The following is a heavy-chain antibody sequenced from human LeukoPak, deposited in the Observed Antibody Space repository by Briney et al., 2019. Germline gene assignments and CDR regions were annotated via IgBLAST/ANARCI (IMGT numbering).Heavy chain of an antibody. CDR1: GFIFSNYE. CDR3: ARTLIAAVGASKNWLDP. Sequence: GGSLRLSCAAFGFIFSNYETNWVRQAPGKGLQWVSYISSTGRTIYYADSVKGRFTVSRDNAKNSLYLQMNSLRAEDTAVYYCARTLIAAVGASKNWLDPWGQGTLVTVSS. CDR2: ISSTGRTI. D-gene: IGHD6-13*01. J-gene: IGHJ5*02. V-gene: IGHV3-48*03.